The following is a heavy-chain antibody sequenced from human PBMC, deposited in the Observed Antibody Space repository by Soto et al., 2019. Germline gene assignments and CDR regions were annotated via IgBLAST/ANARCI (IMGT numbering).Heavy chain of an antibody. V-gene: IGHV4-59*01. CDR1: GGSISSYY. CDR3: ARDSTPHDAFDI. CDR2: IYYSGST. D-gene: IGHD2-15*01. J-gene: IGHJ3*02. Sequence: SETLSLTCTVSGGSISSYYWSWIRQPPGKGLEWIGYIYYSGSTNYNPSLKSRVTISVDTSKNQFSLKLSSVTAADTAVYYCARDSTPHDAFDIWGQGTMVTVSS.